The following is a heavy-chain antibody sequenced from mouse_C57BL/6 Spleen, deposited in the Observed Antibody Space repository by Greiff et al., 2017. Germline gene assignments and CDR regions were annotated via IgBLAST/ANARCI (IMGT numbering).Heavy chain of an antibody. Sequence: EVKLMESGGGLVQPGGSLKLSCAASGFTFSDAWMDWVRQSPEKGLEWVAEIRNKANNHATYYAESVNGRFTISRDDSKSSVYLQLNSLRAEDTGIYYCTPSIYYYGSSWRERYFDVWGTGTTVTVSS. CDR2: IRNKANNHAT. CDR3: TPSIYYYGSSWRERYFDV. D-gene: IGHD1-1*01. J-gene: IGHJ1*03. CDR1: GFTFSDAW. V-gene: IGHV6-6*01.